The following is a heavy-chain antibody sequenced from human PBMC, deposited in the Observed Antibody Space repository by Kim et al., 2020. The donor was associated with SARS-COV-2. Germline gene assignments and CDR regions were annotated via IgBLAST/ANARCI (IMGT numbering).Heavy chain of an antibody. J-gene: IGHJ4*02. CDR3: ARGGVGATTWDY. D-gene: IGHD1-26*01. CDR2: INHSGST. CDR1: GGSFSGYY. V-gene: IGHV4-34*01. Sequence: SETLSLTCAVYGGSFSGYYWSWIRQPPGKGLEWIGEINHSGSTNYNPSLKSRVTISVDTSKNQFSLKLSSVTAADTAVYYCARGGVGATTWDYWGQGTLVTVSS.